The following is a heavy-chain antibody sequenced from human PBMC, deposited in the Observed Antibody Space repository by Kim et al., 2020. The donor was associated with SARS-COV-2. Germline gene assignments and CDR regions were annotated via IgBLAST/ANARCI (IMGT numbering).Heavy chain of an antibody. Sequence: ASVKVSCKASGYTFTSYYMHWVRQAPGQGLEWMGIINPSGGSTSYAQKFQGRVTMTRDTSTSTVYMELSSLRSEDTAVYYCARVPRIQLWSPSYGMDVWGQATTVTVSS. CDR1: GYTFTSYY. J-gene: IGHJ6*02. CDR2: INPSGGST. D-gene: IGHD5-18*01. V-gene: IGHV1-46*01. CDR3: ARVPRIQLWSPSYGMDV.